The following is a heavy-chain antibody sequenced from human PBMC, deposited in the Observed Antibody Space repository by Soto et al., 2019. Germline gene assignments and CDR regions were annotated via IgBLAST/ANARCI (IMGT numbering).Heavy chain of an antibody. J-gene: IGHJ6*02. CDR1: GLSFSSYE. CDR2: ISRSGSIK. Sequence: GGSLRLSCAASGLSFSSYEMNWVRQAPGKGLEWVSHISRSGSIKYYADSVKGRFTISRDNAKNSLFLQMNSLRAEDTAVYYCAVGDGEQRSYYYGMDVWGQGTTVTVSS. D-gene: IGHD2-21*02. V-gene: IGHV3-48*03. CDR3: AVGDGEQRSYYYGMDV.